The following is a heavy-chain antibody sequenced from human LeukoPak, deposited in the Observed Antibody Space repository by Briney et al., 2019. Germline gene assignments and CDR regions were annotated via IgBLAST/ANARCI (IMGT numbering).Heavy chain of an antibody. Sequence: GGSLRLSCAASGFTFSSYAMHWVRQAPGKGLEWVAVISYDGSNKYYADSVKRRFTISRDNSKNTLYLQMNSLRSDDTAVYYCARALTNRNYDFWSGYRNYYYYGMDVWGQGTTVTVSS. D-gene: IGHD3-3*01. CDR1: GFTFSSYA. CDR2: ISYDGSNK. J-gene: IGHJ6*02. CDR3: ARALTNRNYDFWSGYRNYYYYGMDV. V-gene: IGHV3-30-3*01.